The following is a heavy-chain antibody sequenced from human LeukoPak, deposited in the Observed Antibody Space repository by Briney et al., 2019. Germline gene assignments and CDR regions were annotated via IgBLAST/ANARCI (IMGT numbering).Heavy chain of an antibody. V-gene: IGHV1-69*02. Sequence: SVKVSCKASGGTFSSYTISWVRQAPGQGLEWMGRIIPILGIANYAQKFQGRVTITADKSTSTAYMELSSLRSEDTAVYYCARAPTFLGGFDPWGQGTLPPSPQ. J-gene: IGHJ5*02. D-gene: IGHD3-16*01. CDR2: IIPILGIA. CDR3: ARAPTFLGGFDP. CDR1: GGTFSSYT.